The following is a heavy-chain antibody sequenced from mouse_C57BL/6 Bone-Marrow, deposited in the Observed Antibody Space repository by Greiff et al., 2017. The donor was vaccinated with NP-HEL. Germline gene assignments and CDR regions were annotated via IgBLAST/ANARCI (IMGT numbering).Heavy chain of an antibody. Sequence: EVQLVESGGGLVKPGGSLKLSCAASGFTFSDYGMHWVRQAPEKGLEWVAYISSGSSTIYYADTVKGRFTISRDNAKNTLFLPMTSLRSEDTAMYYCARPAFYYGSSPYAMDYWGQGTSVTVSS. D-gene: IGHD1-1*01. CDR3: ARPAFYYGSSPYAMDY. V-gene: IGHV5-17*01. CDR2: ISSGSSTI. J-gene: IGHJ4*01. CDR1: GFTFSDYG.